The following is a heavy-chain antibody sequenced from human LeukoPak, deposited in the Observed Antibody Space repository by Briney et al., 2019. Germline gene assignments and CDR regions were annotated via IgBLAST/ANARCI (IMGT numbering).Heavy chain of an antibody. CDR1: GYSFTSYW. V-gene: IGHV5-51*01. D-gene: IGHD1-26*01. CDR2: IFPGDSDT. Sequence: GESLKISCKGSGYSFTSYWIGWVRQMPGKGLEWMGIIFPGDSDTRYSPSFQGQVTISADKSFNTAYLQWGSLKASDTAMYYCARQVASGSHNWFDPWGQGTLVTVSS. J-gene: IGHJ5*02. CDR3: ARQVASGSHNWFDP.